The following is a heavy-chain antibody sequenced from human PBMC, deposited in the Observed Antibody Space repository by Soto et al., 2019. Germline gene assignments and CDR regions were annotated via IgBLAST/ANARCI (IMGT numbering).Heavy chain of an antibody. CDR3: ARKNEYIWGSYRPNAAFEI. Sequence: ASVKVSCKASGYTFTSYGISWVRQAPGQGLEWMGWISAYNGNTNYAQKLQGRVTMTTDTSTSTAYMELRSLRSDDTAVYYCARKNEYIWGSYRPNAAFEIWGQGTMVTVAS. J-gene: IGHJ3*02. V-gene: IGHV1-18*01. CDR1: GYTFTSYG. CDR2: ISAYNGNT. D-gene: IGHD3-16*01.